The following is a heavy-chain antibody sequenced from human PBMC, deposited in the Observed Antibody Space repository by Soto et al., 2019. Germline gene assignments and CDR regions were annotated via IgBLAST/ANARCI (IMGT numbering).Heavy chain of an antibody. J-gene: IGHJ4*02. CDR2: ISGSGGNT. Sequence: GGSLRLSCAASGFTFTNCAMSWVRQAPGKGLEWVSISGSGGNTFYADSVKGRFTISRDNAKNTLYMQMNSLGAEETAVYYCAKHITSGSSGPHYWGQGTLVTVSS. V-gene: IGHV3-23*01. CDR1: GFTFTNCA. CDR3: AKHITSGSSGPHY. D-gene: IGHD3-10*01.